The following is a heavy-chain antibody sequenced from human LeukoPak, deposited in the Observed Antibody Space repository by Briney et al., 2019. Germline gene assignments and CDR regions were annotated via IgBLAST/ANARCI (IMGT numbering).Heavy chain of an antibody. CDR2: IGTAGDT. D-gene: IGHD2-15*01. CDR3: ARGDIADAFDI. CDR1: GFTFSSYD. Sequence: GGSLRLSCAASGFTFSSYDMHWVRQATGKGLEWVSAIGTAGDTYYPGSVKGRFTISRENAKNSLYLQMNSLRAGDTAVYYCARGDIADAFDIWGQGTMVTVSS. J-gene: IGHJ3*02. V-gene: IGHV3-13*01.